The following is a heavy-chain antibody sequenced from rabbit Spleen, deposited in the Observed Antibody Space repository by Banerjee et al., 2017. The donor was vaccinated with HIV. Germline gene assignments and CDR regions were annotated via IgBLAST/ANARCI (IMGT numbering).Heavy chain of an antibody. J-gene: IGHJ4*01. D-gene: IGHD6-1*01. Sequence: QEQLEESGGDLVKPEGSLTLTCTASGFSFSSSYWICWVRQAPGKGLEWIACIYAGSSGSTYYASWAKGRFTISKTSSTTMTLRMTSLSAADTATYFCARAPYAGIAVYGYDQNLWGPGTLVTVS. V-gene: IGHV1S45*01. CDR1: GFSFSSSYW. CDR3: ARAPYAGIAVYGYDQNL. CDR2: IYAGSSGST.